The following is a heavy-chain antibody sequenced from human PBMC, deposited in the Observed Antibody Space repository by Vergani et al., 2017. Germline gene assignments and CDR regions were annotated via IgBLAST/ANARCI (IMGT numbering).Heavy chain of an antibody. CDR3: ARGDSSPAGLNPGGYYFDY. CDR2: IIPIFGTA. Sequence: QVQLVQSGAEVKKPGASVKVSCKASGGTFSSYAISWVRQAPGQGLEWMGGIIPIFGTANYAQKFQGRVTITADESTSTAYMELSSLRSEDTAVYYCARGDSSPAGLNPGGYYFDYWGQGTLVTVSS. V-gene: IGHV1-69*13. J-gene: IGHJ4*02. D-gene: IGHD6-13*01. CDR1: GGTFSSYA.